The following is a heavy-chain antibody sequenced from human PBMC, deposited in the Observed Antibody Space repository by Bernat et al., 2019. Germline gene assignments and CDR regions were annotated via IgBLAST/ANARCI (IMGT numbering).Heavy chain of an antibody. V-gene: IGHV3-30*03. CDR2: ISYDGSKK. CDR3: ARRAGRFYYMDV. Sequence: QVQLVESGGGVVQPGGSLRLSCAASGFTFSSHGMHWGRQAPGKGLEWVAVISYDGSKKYYVDSVKGRFTISRDNSKNTVDLQMSSLRAEDTAVYYCARRAGRFYYMDVWGKGTTVTVSS. J-gene: IGHJ6*03. CDR1: GFTFSSHG.